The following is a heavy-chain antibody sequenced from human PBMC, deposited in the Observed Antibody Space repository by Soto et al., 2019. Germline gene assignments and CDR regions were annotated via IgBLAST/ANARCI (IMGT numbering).Heavy chain of an antibody. V-gene: IGHV3-23*01. Sequence: EVQLLESGGGLVQPGGSLRLSCGAPGFIFDDYAMMWVRQTPGKGLEWVSATSGSGVTTYYADSVKGRFTISRDNSKNTLYLQMNSLRADDTALYYCARVHTSGWFADSWGHGTRVIVSS. CDR3: ARVHTSGWFADS. CDR2: TSGSGVTT. J-gene: IGHJ5*01. D-gene: IGHD6-19*01. CDR1: GFIFDDYA.